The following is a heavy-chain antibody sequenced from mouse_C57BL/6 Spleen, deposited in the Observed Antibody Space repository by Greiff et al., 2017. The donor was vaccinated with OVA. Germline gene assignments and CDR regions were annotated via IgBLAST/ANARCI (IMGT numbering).Heavy chain of an antibody. CDR3: ARHPPSNGYAMDY. Sequence: EVKLMESGGGLVQPGGSLKLSCAASGFTFSDYYMYWVRQTPEKRLEWVAYISNGGGSTYYPDTVKGRFTISRDNAKNTLYLQMSRLKSEDTAMYYCARHPPSNGYAMDYWGQGTSVTVSS. V-gene: IGHV5-12*01. D-gene: IGHD2-10*02. CDR2: ISNGGGST. CDR1: GFTFSDYY. J-gene: IGHJ4*01.